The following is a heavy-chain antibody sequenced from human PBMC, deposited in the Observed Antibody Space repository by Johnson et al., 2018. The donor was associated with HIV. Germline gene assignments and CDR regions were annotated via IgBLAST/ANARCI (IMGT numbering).Heavy chain of an antibody. CDR1: GFTFSSYA. CDR3: AKEYRNLYDGSSYLFPDVVDI. Sequence: QVQLVESGGGLVKPGGSLRLSCAAYGFTFSSYAMHWVRQAPGKGLEWVAGISHDGWNKHSADSVKGRFTISRDTSKNTLYLQMNSLSPDDTAVYYCAKEYRNLYDGSSYLFPDVVDIWGQGTMVTVSS. CDR2: ISHDGWNK. D-gene: IGHD3-22*01. J-gene: IGHJ3*02. V-gene: IGHV3-30*04.